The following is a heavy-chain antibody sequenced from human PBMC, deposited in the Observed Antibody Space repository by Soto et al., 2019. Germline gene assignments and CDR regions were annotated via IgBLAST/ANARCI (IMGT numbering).Heavy chain of an antibody. J-gene: IGHJ4*02. V-gene: IGHV3-21*01. Sequence: EVQLVESGGGLVKPGGSLRLSCAASGFTFSSYSMNWVRQAPGKGLEWVSSISSSSSYIYYADSVKGRFTISRDNAKNSLYLQMNSLRAEDTAVYYCARDIRIAAAVDFDYWGQGTLVTVSS. CDR1: GFTFSSYS. D-gene: IGHD6-13*01. CDR2: ISSSSSYI. CDR3: ARDIRIAAAVDFDY.